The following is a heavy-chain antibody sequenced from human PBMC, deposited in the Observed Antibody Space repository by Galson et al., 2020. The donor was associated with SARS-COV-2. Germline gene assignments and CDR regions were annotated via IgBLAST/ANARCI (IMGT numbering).Heavy chain of an antibody. D-gene: IGHD5-18*01. CDR2: ISGSGGST. Sequence: GESLKIPRAASGFTFSSYAMSWVRQAPGKGLEWVSAISGSGGSTYYADSVKGRFTISRDNSKNTLYLQMNSLRAEDTAVYYCAKVPGHGYGYDYWGQGTLVTVSS. CDR1: GFTFSSYA. CDR3: AKVPGHGYGYDY. V-gene: IGHV3-23*01. J-gene: IGHJ4*02.